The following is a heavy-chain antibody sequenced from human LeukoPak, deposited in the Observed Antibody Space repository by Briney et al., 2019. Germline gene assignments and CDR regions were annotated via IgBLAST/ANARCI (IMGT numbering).Heavy chain of an antibody. CDR3: ARDPPYSSGWLRGDY. V-gene: IGHV3-74*01. CDR1: GFTFSSYW. CDR2: INSDGSST. J-gene: IGHJ4*02. D-gene: IGHD6-19*01. Sequence: PGGSLRLSCAASGFTFSSYWMHWVRQAPGKGLVWVSRINSDGSSTSYADSVKGRFTISRDNAKNTLYLQMNSLRAEDTAVYYCARDPPYSSGWLRGDYWGQGTLVTVSS.